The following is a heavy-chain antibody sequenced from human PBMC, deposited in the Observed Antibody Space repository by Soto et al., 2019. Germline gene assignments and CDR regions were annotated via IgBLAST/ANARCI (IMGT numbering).Heavy chain of an antibody. V-gene: IGHV1-3*01. CDR3: AHSTGWYALDY. CDR1: GYTFTTYS. Sequence: QVPFVQSGAEVRQPGASVKVSCKASGYTFTTYSIHWVRQAPGQRLEWMGWVDEDDGDTIFSQNFQGRVTFTRDTSANTVYMELSSLRSEDTAVYYCAHSTGWYALDYWGQGTQVIVSS. D-gene: IGHD6-19*01. CDR2: VDEDDGDT. J-gene: IGHJ4*02.